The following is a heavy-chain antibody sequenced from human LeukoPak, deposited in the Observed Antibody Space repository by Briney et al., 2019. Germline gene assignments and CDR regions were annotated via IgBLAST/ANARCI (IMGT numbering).Heavy chain of an antibody. CDR1: GGSISSSNW. J-gene: IGHJ4*02. CDR3: ASTSSGWSFFYFDY. D-gene: IGHD6-19*01. V-gene: IGHV4-4*02. Sequence: PSETLSLTCTISGGSISSSNWWSWVRQPPGKGLEWIGEIFHSGSTNYNPSLKSRVTISVDESKNQFSLKLSSVTAADTAVYYCASTSSGWSFFYFDYWGQGTLVTVSS. CDR2: IFHSGST.